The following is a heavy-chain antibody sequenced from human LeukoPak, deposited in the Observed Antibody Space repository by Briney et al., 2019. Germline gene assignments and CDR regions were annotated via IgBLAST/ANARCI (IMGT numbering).Heavy chain of an antibody. CDR1: GFTFSSYG. V-gene: IGHV3-30*02. J-gene: IGHJ3*02. CDR2: IRYDGSNK. CDR3: ARPDTAMVKDAFDI. Sequence: GSLRLSCAASGFTFSSYGMHWVRQAPGKGLEWVAFIRYDGSNKYYADSVKGRFTISRDNSKNTLYLQMNSLRAEDTAVYYCARPDTAMVKDAFDIWGQGTMVTVSS. D-gene: IGHD5-18*01.